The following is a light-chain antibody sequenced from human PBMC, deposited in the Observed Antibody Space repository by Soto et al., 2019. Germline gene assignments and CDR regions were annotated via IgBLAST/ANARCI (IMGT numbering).Light chain of an antibody. CDR2: TNN. J-gene: IGLJ2*01. Sequence: QSVLTQPPSASGTPGQRVTISCSGARSNIGSNYVYWYQQLPGTAPQLLIYTNNQRPSGVPDRFSGSKSGTSASLAISGLRSEDEADYYCAAWDDSLSGVVFGGGIKVTVL. V-gene: IGLV1-47*02. CDR3: AAWDDSLSGVV. CDR1: RSNIGSNY.